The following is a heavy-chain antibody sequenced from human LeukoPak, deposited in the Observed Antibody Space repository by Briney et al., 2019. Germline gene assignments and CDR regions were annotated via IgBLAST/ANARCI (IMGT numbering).Heavy chain of an antibody. CDR3: ARRAHQTYYDIRSAFDI. V-gene: IGHV1-18*04. J-gene: IGHJ3*02. D-gene: IGHD3-9*01. CDR1: GYTFTGYY. Sequence: GASVKVSCKASGYTFTGYYMHWVRQAPGQGLEWMGWISAYNGNTNYAQKLQGRVTMTTDTSTSTAYMELRSLRSDDTAVYYCARRAHQTYYDIRSAFDIWGQGTMVTVSS. CDR2: ISAYNGNT.